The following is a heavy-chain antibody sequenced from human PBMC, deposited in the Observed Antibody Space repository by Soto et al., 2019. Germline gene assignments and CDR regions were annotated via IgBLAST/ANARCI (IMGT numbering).Heavy chain of an antibody. J-gene: IGHJ6*02. CDR1: GGSISTYY. Sequence: PSETLSLTCTVSGGSISTYYWNWIRQSPGKGLEWIGYVYYNGNTNYNPSLKSRVSISVDTSKNQFSLNLDSVTAADTAVYYCARGVTAAARPYYYYGMDVWGQGTTVTVSS. CDR2: VYYNGNT. V-gene: IGHV4-59*01. CDR3: ARGVTAAARPYYYYGMDV. D-gene: IGHD6-13*01.